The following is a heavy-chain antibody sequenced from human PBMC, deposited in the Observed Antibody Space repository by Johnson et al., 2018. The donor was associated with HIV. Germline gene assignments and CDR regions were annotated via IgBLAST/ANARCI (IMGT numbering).Heavy chain of an antibody. CDR2: IYSGGST. CDR3: AKGEVGATSFDI. CDR1: GFTVSSNY. D-gene: IGHD1-26*01. J-gene: IGHJ3*02. Sequence: VQLVESGGGLVQPGGSLRLSCAASGFTVSSNYMSWVRQAPGKGLEWVSVIYSGGSTYYADSVKGRFTISRDNSKNTLYLQINSLRAEDTAVYYCAKGEVGATSFDIWGQGTMVTVSS. V-gene: IGHV3-66*02.